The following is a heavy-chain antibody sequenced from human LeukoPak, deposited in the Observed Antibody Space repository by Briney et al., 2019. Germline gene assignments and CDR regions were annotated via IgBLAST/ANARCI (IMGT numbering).Heavy chain of an antibody. J-gene: IGHJ3*01. CDR2: SRNKANTYTT. Sequence: RPSCAASGSTLSNHYMDWVRHAPGNWREWVVRSRNKANTYTTPYTASAKGRLTISRNDSGNTLYLQMDSLKTEDTAVYYCARGHFQSIVTTHAAFDLWGQPTMV. V-gene: IGHV3-72*01. D-gene: IGHD4-11*01. CDR1: GSTLSNHY. CDR3: ARGHFQSIVTTHAAFDL.